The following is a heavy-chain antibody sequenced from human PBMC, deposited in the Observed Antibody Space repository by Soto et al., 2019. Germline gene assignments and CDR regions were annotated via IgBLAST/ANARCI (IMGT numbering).Heavy chain of an antibody. J-gene: IGHJ3*02. CDR1: GGSTSSYY. CDR2: IYYSGST. Sequence: SETLSLTCSVSGGSTSSYYWSWIRQPPGKGLEWIGYIYYSGSTNYNPSLKSRVTISVDTSKNQFSLKLSSVTAADTAVYYCARRYGSFFDIWGQGTMVTVS. V-gene: IGHV4-59*08. CDR3: ARRYGSFFDI. D-gene: IGHD3-10*01.